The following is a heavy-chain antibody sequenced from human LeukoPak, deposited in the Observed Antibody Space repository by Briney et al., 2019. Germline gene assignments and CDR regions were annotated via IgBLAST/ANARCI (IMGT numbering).Heavy chain of an antibody. J-gene: IGHJ6*04. V-gene: IGHV1-3*01. Sequence: EASVKVSCKASGYTFTSYAMHWVRQAPGQRLEWMGWINAGNGNTKYSRKFQGRVTITRDTSASTAYMELSSLRSEDTAVYYCARETWFGELLSSGMDVWGKGTTVTVSS. CDR3: ARETWFGELLSSGMDV. CDR1: GYTFTSYA. CDR2: INAGNGNT. D-gene: IGHD3-10*01.